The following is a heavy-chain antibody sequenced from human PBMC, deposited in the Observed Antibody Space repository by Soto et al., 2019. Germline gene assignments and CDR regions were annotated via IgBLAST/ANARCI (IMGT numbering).Heavy chain of an antibody. V-gene: IGHV5-51*01. D-gene: IGHD2-15*01. CDR3: ARLRYCSGGSCYPGWFDP. CDR2: IYPGDSDT. CDR1: GYSFTIYC. J-gene: IGHJ5*02. Sequence: GESLKISCNGSGYSFTIYCIGWVLQMPGKGLEWMWIIYPGDSDTRYSPSFQGQVTISADKSISTAYLQWSSLKASDTAMYYCARLRYCSGGSCYPGWFDPWGQGTLVTVSS.